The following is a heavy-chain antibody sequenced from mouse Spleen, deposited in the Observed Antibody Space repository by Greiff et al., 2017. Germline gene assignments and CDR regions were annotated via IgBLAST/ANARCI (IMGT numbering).Heavy chain of an antibody. J-gene: IGHJ2*01. CDR2: IYPGSGNT. D-gene: IGHD2-4*01. V-gene: IGHV1-66*01. Sequence: QVQLQQSGPELVKPGASVKISCKASGYSFTSYYIHWVKQRPGQGLEWIGWIYPGSGNTKYNEKFKGKATLTADTSSSTAYMQLSSLTSEDSAVYYCARSVGYYDYAPFDYWGQGTTLTVSS. CDR1: GYSFTSYY. CDR3: ARSVGYYDYAPFDY.